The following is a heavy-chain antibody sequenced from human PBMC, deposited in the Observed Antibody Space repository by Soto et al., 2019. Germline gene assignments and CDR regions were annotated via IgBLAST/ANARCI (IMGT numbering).Heavy chain of an antibody. J-gene: IGHJ4*02. CDR2: INAGNGNT. D-gene: IGHD6-19*01. CDR3: ARDGIAVAGCCY. V-gene: IGHV1-3*01. Sequence: QVQLVQSGAEVKKPGASVKVSCKASGYTFTSYAMHWVRQAPGQRLEWMGWINAGNGNTKYSQKFQGRVTITRDTSASTAYMELSSLRSEDTAVYYCARDGIAVAGCCYWGQGTLVTVSS. CDR1: GYTFTSYA.